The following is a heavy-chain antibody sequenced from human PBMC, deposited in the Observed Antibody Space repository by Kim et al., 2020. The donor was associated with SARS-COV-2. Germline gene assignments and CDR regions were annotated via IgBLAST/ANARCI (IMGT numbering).Heavy chain of an antibody. Sequence: AHSVKGRLTISRDNSKNTLYLQMNSLRAEDTAVYYCARANSGSYYYGMDVWGQGTTVTVSS. D-gene: IGHD3-10*01. J-gene: IGHJ6*02. CDR3: ARANSGSYYYGMDV. V-gene: IGHV3-30*01.